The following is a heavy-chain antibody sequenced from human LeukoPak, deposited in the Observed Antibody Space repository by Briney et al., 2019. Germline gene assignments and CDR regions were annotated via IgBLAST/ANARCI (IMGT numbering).Heavy chain of an antibody. V-gene: IGHV3-33*01. J-gene: IGHJ4*02. CDR3: ARSEGYDILTGFDY. Sequence: GGSLRLSCAASGFTFSSYGMHWVRQAPGKGLEWVAVIWYDGSNKYYADSVKGRFTISRDNSKNTLYLQMNSLRAEDTAVYYYARSEGYDILTGFDYWGQGTLVTVSS. CDR1: GFTFSSYG. D-gene: IGHD3-9*01. CDR2: IWYDGSNK.